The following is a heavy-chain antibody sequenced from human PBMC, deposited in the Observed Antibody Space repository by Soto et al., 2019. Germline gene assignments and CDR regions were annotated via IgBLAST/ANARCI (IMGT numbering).Heavy chain of an antibody. CDR2: IHYSGRT. Sequence: SETRSRTCAVSGGSITSGAYYWTWIRQHPGKGLEWIAYIHYSGRTYYNPSLKSRVTISVDTSNNQFSLKLSSVTAADTAVYYCARYYFDSSGYSNWFGPWGQGTLVTVSS. CDR3: ARYYFDSSGYSNWFGP. V-gene: IGHV4-31*11. J-gene: IGHJ5*02. D-gene: IGHD3-22*01. CDR1: GGSITSGAYY.